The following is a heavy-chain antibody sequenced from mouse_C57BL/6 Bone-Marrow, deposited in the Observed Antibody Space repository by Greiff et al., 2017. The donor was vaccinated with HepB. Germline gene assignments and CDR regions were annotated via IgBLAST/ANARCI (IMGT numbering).Heavy chain of an antibody. CDR2: IWSDGST. CDR3: ARHNGYFYYAMDY. Sequence: QVHVKQSGPGLVAPSQSLSITCTVSGFSLTSYGVHWVRQPPGKGLEWLVVIWSDGSTTYNSALKSRLSISKDNSKSQVFLKMNSLQTDDTAMYYCARHNGYFYYAMDYWGQGTSVTVSS. D-gene: IGHD2-3*01. J-gene: IGHJ4*01. CDR1: GFSLTSYG. V-gene: IGHV2-6-1*01.